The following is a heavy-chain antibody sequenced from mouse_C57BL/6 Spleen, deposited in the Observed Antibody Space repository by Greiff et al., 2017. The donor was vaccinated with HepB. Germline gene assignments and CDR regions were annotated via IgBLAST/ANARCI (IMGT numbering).Heavy chain of an antibody. Sequence: QVQLQQSDAELVKPGASVKISCKASGYTFTDHTIHWMKQRPEQGLEWIGYIYPRDGSTKYNEKFKGKATLPADKSSSTAYMQLNSLTSEDSAVYFCARGKGHYPSACFAYWGQGTLVTVSA. CDR3: ARGKGHYPSACFAY. J-gene: IGHJ3*01. CDR1: GYTFTDHT. V-gene: IGHV1-78*01. CDR2: IYPRDGST. D-gene: IGHD1-2*01.